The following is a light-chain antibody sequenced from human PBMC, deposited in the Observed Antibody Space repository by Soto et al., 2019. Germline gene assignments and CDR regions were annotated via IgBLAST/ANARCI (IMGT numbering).Light chain of an antibody. J-gene: IGKJ2*01. Sequence: DIQMTQSPSTLSASVGDTVSITCRASQSISGWMAWYQQKPGKVPKLLIFDASSLESWVPSRFSGSGYGTIFTHTISGLQPCDFAAYYCQQYKNYPYTFGQGTKLEIK. CDR2: DAS. CDR1: QSISGW. CDR3: QQYKNYPYT. V-gene: IGKV1-5*01.